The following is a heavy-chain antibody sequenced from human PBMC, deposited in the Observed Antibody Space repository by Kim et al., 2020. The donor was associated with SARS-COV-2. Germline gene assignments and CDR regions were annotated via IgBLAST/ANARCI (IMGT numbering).Heavy chain of an antibody. CDR3: AKSPISYCSGGSCHPWFDP. Sequence: GGSLRLSCAASGFTFSSYAMSWVRQAPGKGLEWVSAISGSGGSTYYADSVKGRFTISRDNSKNTLYLQMNSLRAEDTAVYYCAKSPISYCSGGSCHPWFDPWGQGTLVTVSS. CDR2: ISGSGGST. D-gene: IGHD2-15*01. V-gene: IGHV3-23*01. J-gene: IGHJ5*02. CDR1: GFTFSSYA.